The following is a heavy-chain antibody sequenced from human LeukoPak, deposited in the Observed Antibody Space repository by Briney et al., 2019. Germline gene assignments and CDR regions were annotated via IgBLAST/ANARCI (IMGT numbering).Heavy chain of an antibody. CDR2: IYYSGST. D-gene: IGHD5-12*01. V-gene: IGHV4-31*03. CDR1: GGSISSGGYY. J-gene: IGHJ6*02. CDR3: ASLYSSTGGYEDV. Sequence: SQTLSLTCTVSGGSISSGGYYWSWIRQHPGKGLEWIGYIYYSGSTYYNPSLKSRVTISVDTSKNQFSLKLSSVTAADTAVYCCASLYSSTGGYEDVWGQGTTVTVSS.